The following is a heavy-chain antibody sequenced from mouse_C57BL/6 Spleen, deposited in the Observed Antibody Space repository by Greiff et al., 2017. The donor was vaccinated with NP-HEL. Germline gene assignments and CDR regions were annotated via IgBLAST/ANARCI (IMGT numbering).Heavy chain of an antibody. D-gene: IGHD2-10*01. CDR1: GYAFSSSW. CDR2: IYPGDGDT. V-gene: IGHV1-82*01. CDR3: ARGLLQLDY. J-gene: IGHJ2*01. Sequence: VQVVESGPELVKPGASVKISCKASGYAFSSSWMNWVKQRPGKGLEWIGRIYPGDGDTNYNGKFKGKATLTADKSSSTAYMQLSSLTSEDSAVYFCARGLLQLDYWGQGTTLTVSS.